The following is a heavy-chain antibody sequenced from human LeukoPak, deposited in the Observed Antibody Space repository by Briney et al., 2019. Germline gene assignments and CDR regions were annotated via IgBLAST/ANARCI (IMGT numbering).Heavy chain of an antibody. J-gene: IGHJ6*02. CDR2: IKQDGSEK. V-gene: IGHV3-7*01. Sequence: GGSLRLSCAASGFTLSGYWMSWVRQAPGKGLEWVANIKQDGSEKYYVDSVKGRFTISRDNAKNSLYLQMNSLRAEDTAVYYCAREGHILTGYETYYYYYGMDVWGQGTTVTVSS. D-gene: IGHD3-9*01. CDR3: AREGHILTGYETYYYYYGMDV. CDR1: GFTLSGYW.